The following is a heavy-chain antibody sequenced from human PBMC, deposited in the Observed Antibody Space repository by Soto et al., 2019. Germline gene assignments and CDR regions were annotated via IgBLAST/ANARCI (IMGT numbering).Heavy chain of an antibody. CDR2: IIPIFGTA. CDR1: GGTFSSYA. D-gene: IGHD6-6*01. J-gene: IGHJ6*02. Sequence: SVKVSCKASGGTFSSYAISWVRQAPGQGLEWMGGIIPIFGTANYAQKFQGRVTITADESTSTAYMELSSLRSEDTAVYYCARDGPGGMYSSSSGYYYYGMDVWGQGTTVTVSS. V-gene: IGHV1-69*13. CDR3: ARDGPGGMYSSSSGYYYYGMDV.